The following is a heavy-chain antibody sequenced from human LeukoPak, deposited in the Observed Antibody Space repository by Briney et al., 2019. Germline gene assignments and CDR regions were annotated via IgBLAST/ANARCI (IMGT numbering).Heavy chain of an antibody. CDR3: ARFQCSGGSWRIAYISMDV. J-gene: IGHJ6*04. V-gene: IGHV3-21*01. CDR1: GFIFSPYD. Sequence: GGSLRLSCAASGFIFSPYDMSWVRQAPGKGLEWVSSIDTSSSYIYYADSVRGRFAISRDNAKNSLYLQMNSLRADDTALYYGARFQCSGGSWRIAYISMDVWGKGTTVTVAS. D-gene: IGHD2-15*01. CDR2: IDTSSSYI.